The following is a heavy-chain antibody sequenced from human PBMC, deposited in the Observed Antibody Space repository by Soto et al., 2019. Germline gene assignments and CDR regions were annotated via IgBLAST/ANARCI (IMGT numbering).Heavy chain of an antibody. CDR1: GYTFFSYG. D-gene: IGHD3-3*01. V-gene: IGHV1-18*01. Sequence: QVQLVQSGAEVKKPGASVKVSCTTSGYTFFSYGITWVRQAPGQGLEWMGWISVYNGNTNYAQNLQGRVTMTTDTSTSTAYMELGSLRADDTAVYYCSRTLYQYGFDPWGQGTLVTVSA. CDR3: SRTLYQYGFDP. J-gene: IGHJ5*02. CDR2: ISVYNGNT.